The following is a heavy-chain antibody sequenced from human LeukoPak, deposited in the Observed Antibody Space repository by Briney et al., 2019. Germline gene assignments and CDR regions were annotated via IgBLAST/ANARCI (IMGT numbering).Heavy chain of an antibody. Sequence: PGGSLRLSCAVSGFTFSNYWMHWVRQAPGKGLEWVAVISYDGSNKYYADSVKGRFTISRDNSKNTLYLQMNSLRAEDTAVYYCAKDHSGSYRGFDYWGQGTLVTVSS. CDR1: GFTFSNYW. V-gene: IGHV3-30*18. CDR3: AKDHSGSYRGFDY. D-gene: IGHD1-26*01. CDR2: ISYDGSNK. J-gene: IGHJ4*02.